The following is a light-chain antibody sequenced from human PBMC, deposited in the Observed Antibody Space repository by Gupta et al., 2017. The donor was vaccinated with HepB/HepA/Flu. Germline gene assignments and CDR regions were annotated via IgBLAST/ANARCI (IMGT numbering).Light chain of an antibody. CDR1: GSNIGYSNY. J-gene: IGLJ2*01. Sequence: QSALTQPASVSGSPGQSITISCTGTGSNIGYSNYVSWYQQHPGKAPQLIIYDVNNRPSRVSNRFSGSKSGNTASLTISGLQAEDEADYYCSSYSGSNVIFGGGTRLTVL. CDR3: SSYSGSNVI. CDR2: DVN. V-gene: IGLV2-14*01.